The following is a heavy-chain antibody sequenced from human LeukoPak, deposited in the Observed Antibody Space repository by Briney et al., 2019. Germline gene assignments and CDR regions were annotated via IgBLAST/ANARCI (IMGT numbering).Heavy chain of an antibody. CDR3: ARADRDGNKRFLD. CDR1: GFTFSSYS. V-gene: IGHV3-48*02. D-gene: IGHD5-24*01. CDR2: VSSSGTTT. J-gene: IGHJ4*02. Sequence: GGSLRLSCEASGFTFSSYSVIWARQAPGKGLEWVSYVSSSGTTTYCADSVKGRFTISRDNGKNLVSLQMNSLRDEDTAVYYCARADRDGNKRFLDWGQGTLVTVSS.